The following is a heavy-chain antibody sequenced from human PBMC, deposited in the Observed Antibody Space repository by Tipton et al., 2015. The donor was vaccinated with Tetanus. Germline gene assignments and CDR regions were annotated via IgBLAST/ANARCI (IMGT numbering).Heavy chain of an antibody. V-gene: IGHV3-7*01. CDR2: IKKDGSEE. D-gene: IGHD3-10*01. CDR1: GASISGYY. CDR3: ARVRAYESGSFYPPFDS. Sequence: LSLTCTVSGASISGYYWSWIRQTPGKGLEWMANIKKDGSEEYYVDSVKGRFTIFRDNAQNSLYLQMNSVRAEDTAVYYCARVRAYESGSFYPPFDSWGQGTLVTVSS. J-gene: IGHJ4*02.